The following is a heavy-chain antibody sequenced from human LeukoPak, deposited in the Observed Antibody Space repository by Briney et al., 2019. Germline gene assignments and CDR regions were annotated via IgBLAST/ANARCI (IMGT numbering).Heavy chain of an antibody. Sequence: ASVKVSCKVSGYTLTELSLHWVRQAPGKGLEWMGRFDPEDGETIYARKFQGRVTMTEDTSTDTAYMELSSLRSEDTAVYFCAVSLTTGGYYGMDVWGQGPTVTVSS. CDR1: GYTLTELS. D-gene: IGHD1-1*01. V-gene: IGHV1-24*01. CDR2: FDPEDGET. CDR3: AVSLTTGGYYGMDV. J-gene: IGHJ6*02.